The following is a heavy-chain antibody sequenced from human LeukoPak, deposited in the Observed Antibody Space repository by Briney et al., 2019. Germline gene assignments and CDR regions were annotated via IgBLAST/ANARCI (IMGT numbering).Heavy chain of an antibody. CDR2: IWYDGSNK. J-gene: IGHJ4*01. CDR3: ARGEETGTTIDY. D-gene: IGHD1-7*01. V-gene: IGHV3-33*01. CDR1: GFTFSSYG. Sequence: GRSLRLSCAASGFTFSSYGMHWVRQAPGKGLEWVAVIWYDGSNKYYADSVKGRFTISRDNSKNTLYLQMNSLRAEDTAVYYCARGEETGTTIDYWGQGTLVTVSS.